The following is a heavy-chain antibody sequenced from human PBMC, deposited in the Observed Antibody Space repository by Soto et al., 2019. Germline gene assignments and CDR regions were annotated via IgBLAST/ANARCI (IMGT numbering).Heavy chain of an antibody. D-gene: IGHD6-6*01. V-gene: IGHV4-39*01. CDR1: GGSISSSSYY. CDR2: IYYSGST. J-gene: IGHJ4*02. CDR3: ARLVLATDFDY. Sequence: QLQLQESGPGLVKPSETLSLTCTVSGGSISSSSYYWGWIRQPPGKGLEWIGSIYYSGSTYYNPSLKSRVTISVDTSKNQFSLKLSSVTAADTAVYYCARLVLATDFDYWGQGTLVTVSS.